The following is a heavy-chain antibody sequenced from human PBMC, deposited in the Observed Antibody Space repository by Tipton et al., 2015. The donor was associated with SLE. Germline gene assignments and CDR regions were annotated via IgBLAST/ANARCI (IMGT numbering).Heavy chain of an antibody. V-gene: IGHV4-4*02. CDR2: IDHSGST. CDR3: ARSGGPYGADAFDI. D-gene: IGHD3-16*01. Sequence: PGLVKPSETLSLTCGVYGGSISSRNWWSWIRQSPGKGLEWIGEIDHSGSTNYNPSLESRVTISVDTSQNQFSLKLTSVTAADTAVYYCARSGGPYGADAFDIWGQGTMVTVSS. CDR1: GGSISSRNW. J-gene: IGHJ3*02.